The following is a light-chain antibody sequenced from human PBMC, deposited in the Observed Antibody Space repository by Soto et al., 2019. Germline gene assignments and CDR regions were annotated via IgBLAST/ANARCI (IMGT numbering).Light chain of an antibody. J-gene: IGKJ1*01. CDR1: QSISSNF. Sequence: ETVCSQSPGTLSLSPGEGATLSCRASQSISSNFLAWYQQKRGQAPRLLIHGASNRATGIPDRFSGSGSGTDFTLTITRLEPEDFAVYYCQQYDNWPWTFGQGTKVDIK. CDR3: QQYDNWPWT. CDR2: GAS. V-gene: IGKV3-20*01.